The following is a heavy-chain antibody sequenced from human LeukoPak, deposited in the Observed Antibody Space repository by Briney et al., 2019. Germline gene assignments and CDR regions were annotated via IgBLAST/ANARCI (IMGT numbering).Heavy chain of an antibody. CDR2: ISAYNGNT. V-gene: IGHV1-18*01. CDR1: GYTFTSYG. Sequence: GASVKVSCKASGYTFTSYGISWVRQAPGQGLEWMGWISAYNGNTNYAQKLQGRVTMTTDTSTSTAYMELRSLRSDDTAVYYCVRDPYYYGLGSYDYWGQGTLVTVSS. J-gene: IGHJ4*02. CDR3: VRDPYYYGLGSYDY. D-gene: IGHD3-10*01.